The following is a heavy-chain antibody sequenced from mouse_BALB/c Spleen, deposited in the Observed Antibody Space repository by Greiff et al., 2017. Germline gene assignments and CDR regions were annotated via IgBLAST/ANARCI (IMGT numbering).Heavy chain of an antibody. D-gene: IGHD2-1*01. Sequence: VQLQQSGAELVKPGASVKLSCTASGFNIKDTYMHWVKQRPEQGLEWIGRIDPANGNTKYDPKFQGKATITADTSSNTAYLQLSSLTSEDTAVYYCVTPYGNYVGFAYWGQGTLVTVSA. CDR3: VTPYGNYVGFAY. CDR1: GFNIKDTY. CDR2: IDPANGNT. J-gene: IGHJ3*01. V-gene: IGHV14-3*02.